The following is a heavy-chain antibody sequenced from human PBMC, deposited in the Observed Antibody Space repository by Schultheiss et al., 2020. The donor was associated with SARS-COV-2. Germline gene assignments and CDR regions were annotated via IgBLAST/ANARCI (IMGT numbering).Heavy chain of an antibody. CDR2: IKQDGSEK. Sequence: GGSLRLSCAASGFTFSSYAMSWVRQAPGKGLEWVANIKQDGSEKYYVDSVKGRFTISRDNAKNSLYLQMNSLRAEDTAVYYCARHAPGKVVMGAHYGMDVWGQGTTVTVSS. J-gene: IGHJ6*02. V-gene: IGHV3-7*03. CDR1: GFTFSSYA. CDR3: ARHAPGKVVMGAHYGMDV. D-gene: IGHD1-26*01.